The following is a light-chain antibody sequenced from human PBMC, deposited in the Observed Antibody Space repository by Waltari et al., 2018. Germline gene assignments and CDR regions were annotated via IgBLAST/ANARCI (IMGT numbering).Light chain of an antibody. CDR3: LQYQAYPLT. CDR2: GAF. Sequence: DIQMTQSPSSLSASVGDRVTITCRASQDITKYLAWFQQKPGRAPKSLIYGAFSLQSGVSSNVSGSGSGTDFTLTITSLQPEDFGTYYCLQYQAYPLTVGGGTKVDIK. CDR1: QDITKY. V-gene: IGKV1-16*02. J-gene: IGKJ4*01.